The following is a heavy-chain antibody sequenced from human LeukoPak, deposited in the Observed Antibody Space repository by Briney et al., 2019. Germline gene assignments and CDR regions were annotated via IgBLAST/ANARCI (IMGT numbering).Heavy chain of an antibody. Sequence: GGSLRLSCAASGFSFRSYGMHWVRQAPGKGLEWVGFIQYDGSKKYYADSVKGRFTISRDNSKNILYLQMNSLRAEDTAVYYCARGTSGTTAYYYYMDVWGKGTTVTISS. CDR2: IQYDGSKK. J-gene: IGHJ6*03. CDR3: ARGTSGTTAYYYYMDV. D-gene: IGHD1-1*01. V-gene: IGHV3-30*02. CDR1: GFSFRSYG.